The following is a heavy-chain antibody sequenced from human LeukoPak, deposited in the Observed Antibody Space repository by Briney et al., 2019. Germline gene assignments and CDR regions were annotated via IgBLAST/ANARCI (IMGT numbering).Heavy chain of an antibody. CDR1: GGTFSSYA. CDR3: ARGRYYDFWSGYYPVVDSSARH. J-gene: IGHJ4*02. V-gene: IGHV1-69*05. D-gene: IGHD3-3*01. CDR2: IIPIFGTA. Sequence: SVKVSCKASGGTFSSYAISWVRQAPGQGLEWMGGIIPIFGTANYAQKFQGRVTITTDESTSTAYMELSSLRSEDTAVYYCARGRYYDFWSGYYPVVDSSARHWGQGTLVTVSS.